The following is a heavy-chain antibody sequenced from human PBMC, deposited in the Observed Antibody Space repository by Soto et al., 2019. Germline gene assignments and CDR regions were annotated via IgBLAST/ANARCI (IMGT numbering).Heavy chain of an antibody. D-gene: IGHD6-13*01. Sequence: GGSLRLSCAASGFTFSSYGMHWVRQAPGKGLEWVAVISYDGSNKYYADSVKGRFTISRDNSKNTLYLQMNSLRAEDTAVYYCASDYSYGPPVAAAGDTNFDYWGQGTLVTVS. CDR1: GFTFSSYG. CDR3: ASDYSYGPPVAAAGDTNFDY. CDR2: ISYDGSNK. V-gene: IGHV3-30*03. J-gene: IGHJ4*02.